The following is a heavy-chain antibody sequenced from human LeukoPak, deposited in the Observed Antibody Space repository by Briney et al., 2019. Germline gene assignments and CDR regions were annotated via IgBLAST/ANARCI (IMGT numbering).Heavy chain of an antibody. D-gene: IGHD6-19*01. CDR1: GYTFTSYY. Sequence: ASVTVSCKASGYTFTSYYMHWVRQAPGQGLEWMGIINPSGGSTTYAQRFQGRVTMTRDMSTSTVYMELSSLRSEDTAVYYCARRVAVVDYMDVWGKGTTVTVSS. CDR3: ARRVAVVDYMDV. J-gene: IGHJ6*03. V-gene: IGHV1-46*01. CDR2: INPSGGST.